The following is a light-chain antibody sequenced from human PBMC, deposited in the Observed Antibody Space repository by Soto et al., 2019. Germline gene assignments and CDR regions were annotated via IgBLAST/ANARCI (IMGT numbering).Light chain of an antibody. CDR2: AAS. CDR1: QGISNY. V-gene: IGKV1-27*01. Sequence: DIQMTQSPSSLSASVGDRVTITCRASQGISNYLAWYQQKPGKVPRLLIYAASTLQSGVPSRFSGSGSGTDFPLHISNLEAEGVSTYYCQKYNSAPLTFGQGTKVEIK. J-gene: IGKJ1*01. CDR3: QKYNSAPLT.